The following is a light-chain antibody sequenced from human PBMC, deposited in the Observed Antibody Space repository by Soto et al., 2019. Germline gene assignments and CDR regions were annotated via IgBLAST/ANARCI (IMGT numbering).Light chain of an antibody. CDR2: EVS. Sequence: QSVLTQPPSVSVSPGQSVTISCTGTSTDFVSYNRVSWYQQPPGTAPKLMIYEVSKRPSGVPDRFSGSKSGNTASLTISGLQAADEADYYCCSYAGSSYYVFGSGTKVTVL. CDR3: CSYAGSSYYV. V-gene: IGLV2-18*02. J-gene: IGLJ1*01. CDR1: STDFVSYNR.